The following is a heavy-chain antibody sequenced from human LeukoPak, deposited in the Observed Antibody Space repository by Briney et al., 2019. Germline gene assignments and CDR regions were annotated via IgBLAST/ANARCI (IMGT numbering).Heavy chain of an antibody. Sequence: ASVKVSCKASGYTFTSYGISWVRQAPGRGLEWMGWINPNSGGTNYAQRFQGRVTVTRDTSVSTAYMELSRLRSDDTAVYYCASAPHGSGWENDAFDIWGQGTMVTVSS. CDR1: GYTFTSYG. D-gene: IGHD6-19*01. CDR2: INPNSGGT. V-gene: IGHV1-2*02. J-gene: IGHJ3*02. CDR3: ASAPHGSGWENDAFDI.